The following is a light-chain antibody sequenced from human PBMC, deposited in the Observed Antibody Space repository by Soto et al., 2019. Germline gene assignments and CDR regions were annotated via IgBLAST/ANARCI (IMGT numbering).Light chain of an antibody. CDR2: AAS. Sequence: DIQLTRSPSSLSACVGDRVMLSLRASQSISNHLNWYQQKPGKAPKLLIYAASTLQSGVPSRFSGSGSGTDFTLTISCLQSEDFATYYCQQYYSYPQTFGGGTKVDIK. CDR3: QQYYSYPQT. J-gene: IGKJ4*01. V-gene: IGKV1-39*01. CDR1: QSISNH.